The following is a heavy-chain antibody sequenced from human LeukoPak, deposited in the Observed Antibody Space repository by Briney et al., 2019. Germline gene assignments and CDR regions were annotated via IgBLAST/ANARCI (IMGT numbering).Heavy chain of an antibody. CDR2: IIPIFGTA. D-gene: IGHD3-22*01. CDR1: GGTFSSYA. J-gene: IGHJ3*02. CDR3: ARERSSGYNDAFDI. Sequence: GASVKVSCKASGGTFSSYAISWVRQAPGQGLEWMGGIIPIFGTANYVQKFQGRVTITADKSTSTVYMELSSLRSEDTAVYYCARERSSGYNDAFDIWGQGTMVTVSS. V-gene: IGHV1-69*06.